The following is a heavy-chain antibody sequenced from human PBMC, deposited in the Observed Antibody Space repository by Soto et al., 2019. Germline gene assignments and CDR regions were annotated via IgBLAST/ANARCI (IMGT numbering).Heavy chain of an antibody. Sequence: QVQLVQSGAEVKKPGSSVKVSCKASGDSFNRFALSWVRQAPGQGLEWMGGIIPVFGTTKYAESFEGRVTMTADESTSTAYLELSCLRFEDTAVYFCARDKGTIFGVVNDAFDIWGQGTLVTVSS. CDR2: IIPVFGTT. J-gene: IGHJ3*02. V-gene: IGHV1-69*01. CDR3: ARDKGTIFGVVNDAFDI. CDR1: GDSFNRFA. D-gene: IGHD3-3*01.